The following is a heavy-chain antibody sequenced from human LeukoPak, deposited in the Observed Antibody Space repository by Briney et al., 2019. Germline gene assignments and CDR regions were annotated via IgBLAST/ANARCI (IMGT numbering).Heavy chain of an antibody. Sequence: ASVRVSCKASGYTFTGYYIHWLRQAPGQGLEWMGWINPYSGATDSAQTFQGRVTVARDTSTTTAYMELSSLRSEDTAVYYCARWEPSGSERLDAFDIWDQGTMVTVSS. J-gene: IGHJ3*02. D-gene: IGHD1-26*01. CDR1: GYTFTGYY. V-gene: IGHV1-2*02. CDR2: INPYSGAT. CDR3: ARWEPSGSERLDAFDI.